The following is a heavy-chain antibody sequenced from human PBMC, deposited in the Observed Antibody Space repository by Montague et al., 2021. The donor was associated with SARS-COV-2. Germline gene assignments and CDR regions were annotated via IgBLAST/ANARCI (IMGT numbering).Heavy chain of an antibody. Sequence: CAISGDSVSSMRVAWNWLRHSPSRALEWLGRTYYRSKWDSDYAESVKRRLVITPDTSKNQVSLQLNSVIPEDTAVYFCASSGITLTGLDAFDIWGQGTMVTVSS. CDR3: ASSGITLTGLDAFDI. D-gene: IGHD3-9*01. CDR1: GDSVSSMRVA. V-gene: IGHV6-1*01. J-gene: IGHJ3*02. CDR2: TYYRSKWDS.